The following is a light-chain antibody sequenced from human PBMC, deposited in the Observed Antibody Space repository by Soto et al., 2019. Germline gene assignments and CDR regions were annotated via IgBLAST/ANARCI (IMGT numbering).Light chain of an antibody. CDR1: SSDVGRYNY. CDR2: DVS. Sequence: QSALTQPASVSGSPGQSITISCTGTSSDVGRYNYVSWYQQYPGKAPKLMLYDVSKRPSGVADRFAGSKSGNTASLTISGLQPEDEADYYYSSYRSSSTYVFGTGTKLTVL. V-gene: IGLV2-14*03. J-gene: IGLJ1*01. CDR3: SSYRSSSTYV.